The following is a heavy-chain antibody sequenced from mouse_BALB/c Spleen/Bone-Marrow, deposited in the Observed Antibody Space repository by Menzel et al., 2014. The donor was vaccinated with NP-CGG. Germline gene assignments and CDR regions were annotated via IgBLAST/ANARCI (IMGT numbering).Heavy chain of an antibody. Sequence: EVKLVESGGGLVQPGGSLKLSCAASGFTFSSYGMSWVRQTPDKRLELVATINSNGGSTYYPDSVKGRFTISRDNAKNTLYLQMSSLKSEDTAMYYCARERGGYFRDAMDYWGQGTSVTVSS. CDR1: GFTFSSYG. V-gene: IGHV5-6-3*01. CDR2: INSNGGST. D-gene: IGHD2-3*01. J-gene: IGHJ4*01. CDR3: ARERGGYFRDAMDY.